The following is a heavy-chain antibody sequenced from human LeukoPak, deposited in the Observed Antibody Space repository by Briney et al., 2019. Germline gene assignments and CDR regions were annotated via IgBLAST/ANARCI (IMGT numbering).Heavy chain of an antibody. V-gene: IGHV4-39*01. CDR3: ARHLWFGELSNTFDY. CDR2: IYYSGST. D-gene: IGHD3-10*01. J-gene: IGHJ4*02. CDR1: GGSISSSSYY. Sequence: PSETLSLTCTVSGGSISSSSYYWGWIRQPPGKGLEWIGSIYYSGSTYYNPSLKSRVTLSVDTSKNQFSLKLSSVTAADTAVYYCARHLWFGELSNTFDYWGQGTLVTVSS.